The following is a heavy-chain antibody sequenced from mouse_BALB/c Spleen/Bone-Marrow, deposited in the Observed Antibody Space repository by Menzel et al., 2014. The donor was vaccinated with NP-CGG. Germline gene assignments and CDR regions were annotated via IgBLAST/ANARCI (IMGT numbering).Heavy chain of an antibody. D-gene: IGHD3-1*01. CDR3: ARRGYVWWYFDV. V-gene: IGHV4-1*02. CDR2: IYPDSSTI. CDR1: GFDFSRYW. Sequence: EVKLMESGGGLVQPGGSLKLSCAASGFDFSRYWMSWVRQAPGKGLEWIGEIYPDSSTINYTPSLKDKLIISRDNAKNTLYLQMSKVRSEDTALYYCARRGYVWWYFDVWGAGTTVTVSS. J-gene: IGHJ1*01.